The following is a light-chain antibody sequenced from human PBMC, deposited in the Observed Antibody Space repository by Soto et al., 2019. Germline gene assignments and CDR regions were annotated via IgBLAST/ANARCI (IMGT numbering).Light chain of an antibody. CDR1: QTVSSSY. V-gene: IGKV3-20*01. CDR2: GAS. J-gene: IGKJ4*01. CDR3: QQNGSSPLT. Sequence: EIELTQSPDTLSLSPGDRATLSCRASQTVSSSYLAWYQPEPGQAPRFLIYGASSRATGIPDRFSGSGSGTDCTLTIIRLEPEEFAVYYCQQNGSSPLTFGGGTKVEIK.